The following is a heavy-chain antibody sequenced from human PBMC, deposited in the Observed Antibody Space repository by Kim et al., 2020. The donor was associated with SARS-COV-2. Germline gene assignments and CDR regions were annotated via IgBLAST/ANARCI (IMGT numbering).Heavy chain of an antibody. Sequence: TSHNPTLKSRVTISVDTSKNQFSLKLSSVTAADTAVYYCAGASGSYLCDYWGQGTLVTVSS. J-gene: IGHJ4*02. D-gene: IGHD1-26*01. V-gene: IGHV4-31*02. CDR2: T. CDR3: AGASGSYLCDY.